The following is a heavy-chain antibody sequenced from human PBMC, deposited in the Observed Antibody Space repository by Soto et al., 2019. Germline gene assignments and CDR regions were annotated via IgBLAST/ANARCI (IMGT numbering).Heavy chain of an antibody. CDR3: ERDFTGTAMVSAEGY. Sequence: GASVKVSSKAPGYTFSSSGIGWVRQAPGQGLEWRGLISAYNGNTNHAQKLQGSVTMPTDTSTSTAYIELRSLRSDDTAVYYCERDFTGTAMVSAEGYWGQGTLVTVSS. V-gene: IGHV1-18*01. CDR2: ISAYNGNT. D-gene: IGHD5-18*01. CDR1: GYTFSSSG. J-gene: IGHJ4*02.